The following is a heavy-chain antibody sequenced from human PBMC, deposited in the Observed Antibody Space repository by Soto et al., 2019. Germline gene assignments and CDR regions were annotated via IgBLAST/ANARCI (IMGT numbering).Heavy chain of an antibody. CDR3: ARDGRDYYDSSGRDNWFDP. Sequence: GASVKVSFKASGGTFSSYAISWVRQAPGQGLEWMGGIIPIFGTANYAQKFQGRVTITADESTSTAYMELSSLRSEDTAVYYCARDGRDYYDSSGRDNWFDPWGQGTLVTVSS. V-gene: IGHV1-69*13. CDR1: GGTFSSYA. J-gene: IGHJ5*02. D-gene: IGHD3-22*01. CDR2: IIPIFGTA.